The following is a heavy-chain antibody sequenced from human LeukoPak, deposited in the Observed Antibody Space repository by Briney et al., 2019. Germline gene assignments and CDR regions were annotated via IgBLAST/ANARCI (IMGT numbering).Heavy chain of an antibody. Sequence: ASVKVSCKASDYTFSNYGISWVRQAPGQGLEWMGWISTYNGNTNYAQKFQGRVTMTTDTSTSTAYMELRSLRSDDTAVYYCARVLAAAGTNYYYMDVWGKGTTVTVSS. CDR3: ARVLAAAGTNYYYMDV. D-gene: IGHD6-13*01. V-gene: IGHV1-18*01. J-gene: IGHJ6*03. CDR2: ISTYNGNT. CDR1: DYTFSNYG.